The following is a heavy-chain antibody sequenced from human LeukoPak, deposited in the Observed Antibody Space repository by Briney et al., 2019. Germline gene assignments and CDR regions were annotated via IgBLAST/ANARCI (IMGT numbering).Heavy chain of an antibody. CDR3: ASNYGSPDAFDI. J-gene: IGHJ3*02. CDR1: GFTFSSYW. Sequence: GGSLRRSCAASGFTFSSYWMSWVRQARGKGLEWVANIKQDGSEKYYVDSVKGRFTISRDNAKNALYLQMNSLRAEDTAVYYCASNYGSPDAFDIWGQGTMVTVSS. CDR2: IKQDGSEK. V-gene: IGHV3-7*01. D-gene: IGHD3-10*01.